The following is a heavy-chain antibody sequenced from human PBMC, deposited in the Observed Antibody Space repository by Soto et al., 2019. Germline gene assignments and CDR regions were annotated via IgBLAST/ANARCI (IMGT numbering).Heavy chain of an antibody. CDR3: AKDLGGYDSSGYYGELVGYFDL. V-gene: IGHV3-30*18. CDR1: GFTFSGYG. D-gene: IGHD3-22*01. CDR2: ISNDGRTK. J-gene: IGHJ2*01. Sequence: GGSLRLSCAASGFTFSGYGMHWVRQAPGKGLEWVAAISNDGRTKYYADSVKGRFTISRDNSKNTLYLQMNSLRAEDTAVYYCAKDLGGYDSSGYYGELVGYFDLWGRGTLVTVSS.